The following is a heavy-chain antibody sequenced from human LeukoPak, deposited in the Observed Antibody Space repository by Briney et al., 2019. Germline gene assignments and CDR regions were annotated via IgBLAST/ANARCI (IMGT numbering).Heavy chain of an antibody. CDR1: GYSFTSYW. Sequence: GESLKISCKGSGYSFTSYWIGWVRQMPGKGLEWMGIIYPGDSDTRYSPSFQGQVTISADKSISTAYLQWSSLKVSDTAMYYCARVFDSSGFYFDYWGQGTLVTVSS. D-gene: IGHD6-19*01. CDR3: ARVFDSSGFYFDY. V-gene: IGHV5-51*01. J-gene: IGHJ4*02. CDR2: IYPGDSDT.